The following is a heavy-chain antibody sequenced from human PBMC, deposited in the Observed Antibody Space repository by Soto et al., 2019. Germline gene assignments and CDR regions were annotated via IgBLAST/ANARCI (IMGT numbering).Heavy chain of an antibody. V-gene: IGHV3-64*01. D-gene: IGHD5-12*01. CDR2: ISSNGGST. CDR3: AGLSGYSGGGAFDI. CDR1: GFTFSSYA. Sequence: EVQLVESGGGLVQPGGSLRLSCAASGFTFSSYAMHWVRQAPGKGLEYVSAISSNGGSTYYANSVKGRFTISRDNSKNTLYLQMGSLRAEDMAVYYCAGLSGYSGGGAFDIWGQGTMVTVSS. J-gene: IGHJ3*02.